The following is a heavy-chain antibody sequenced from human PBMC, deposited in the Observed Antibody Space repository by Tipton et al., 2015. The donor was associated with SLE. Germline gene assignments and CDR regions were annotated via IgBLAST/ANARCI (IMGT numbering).Heavy chain of an antibody. V-gene: IGHV4-61*01. J-gene: IGHJ6*03. CDR1: GGSISSSSYY. CDR2: IYDVVLT. CDR3: ARGGLGYSYYYYMDV. Sequence: TLSLTCTVSGGSISSSSYYWSWIRQPPGKGLEWIGHIYDVVLTTYNASFKSRATISVDTSKNQFSLKLSSVTAADTAVYYCARGGLGYSYYYYMDVWGKGTTVTVSS. D-gene: IGHD5-18*01.